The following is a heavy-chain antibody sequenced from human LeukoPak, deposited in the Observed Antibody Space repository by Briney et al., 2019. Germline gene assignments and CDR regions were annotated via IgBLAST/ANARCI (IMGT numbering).Heavy chain of an antibody. V-gene: IGHV3-7*03. D-gene: IGHD5-18*01. Sequence: GGSLRLSCAPPGFTFSRHWMSWVRQAPGKGPEWVANIKQDGSERYYVDSVKGRFTISRDNARNSLYLQMNSLRGEDTAVYYCARYGGGYSYGYGDFWGQGTLVTVSS. CDR3: ARYGGGYSYGYGDF. CDR2: IKQDGSER. CDR1: GFTFSRHW. J-gene: IGHJ4*02.